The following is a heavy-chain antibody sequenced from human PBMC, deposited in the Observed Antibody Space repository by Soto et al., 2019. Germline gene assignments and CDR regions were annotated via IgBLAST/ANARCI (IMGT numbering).Heavy chain of an antibody. J-gene: IGHJ5*02. CDR1: GGSINSGRSS. CDR2: IYHSGST. Sequence: QLQLQESGSGLVKPSQTLSLTCSVSGGSINSGRSSWNWIRQSPGKGLEWIASIYHSGSTYYNPSLKSRVSISVDRPENQFSLKLGSVAAADTAVYYCVRASAVSGPNWFDTWGPGTLVTVSS. CDR3: VRASAVSGPNWFDT. D-gene: IGHD6-13*01. V-gene: IGHV4-30-2*06.